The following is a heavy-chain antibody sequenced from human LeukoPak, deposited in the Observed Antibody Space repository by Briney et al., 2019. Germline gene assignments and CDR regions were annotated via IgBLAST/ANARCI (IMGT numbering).Heavy chain of an antibody. CDR3: AKAEETYCGGDCYSAYEYYYYYMDV. CDR2: IYYSGST. V-gene: IGHV4-30-4*08. J-gene: IGHJ6*03. Sequence: SQTLSLTCSVSGDSISSRDYYWSWIRQPPGKGLEWIGYIYYSGSTSYNPSLKSRVTISVDTSKNQFSLRLSSVTAADTAVYYCAKAEETYCGGDCYSAYEYYYYYMDVWGKGTTVTVSS. D-gene: IGHD2-21*01. CDR1: GDSISSRDYY.